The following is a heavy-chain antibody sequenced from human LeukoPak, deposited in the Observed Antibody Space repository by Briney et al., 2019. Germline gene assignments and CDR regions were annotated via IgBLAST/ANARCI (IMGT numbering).Heavy chain of an antibody. Sequence: NPSETRSLTCTVSGGSISSYYWSWIRQPPGKGLEWIGYIYYSGSTNYNPSLKSRVTISVDTSKNQFSLKLSSVTAADTAVYYCARSYCSGGSCKFDYWGQGTLVTVSS. D-gene: IGHD2-15*01. J-gene: IGHJ4*02. CDR1: GGSISSYY. CDR3: ARSYCSGGSCKFDY. CDR2: IYYSGST. V-gene: IGHV4-59*01.